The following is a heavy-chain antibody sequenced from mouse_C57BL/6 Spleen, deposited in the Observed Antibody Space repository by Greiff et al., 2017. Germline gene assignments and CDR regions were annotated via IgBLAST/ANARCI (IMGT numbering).Heavy chain of an antibody. J-gene: IGHJ4*01. Sequence: EVQLVESGGGLVKPGGSLKLSCAASGFTFSDYGMHWVRQAPEKGLEWVAYISSGSSTIYYADTVKGRFTISRDNAKNTLFLQMTSLRSEDTAMYYCARGPYGNYVYAMDYWGQGTSVTVSS. CDR1: GFTFSDYG. V-gene: IGHV5-17*01. CDR2: ISSGSSTI. CDR3: ARGPYGNYVYAMDY. D-gene: IGHD2-1*01.